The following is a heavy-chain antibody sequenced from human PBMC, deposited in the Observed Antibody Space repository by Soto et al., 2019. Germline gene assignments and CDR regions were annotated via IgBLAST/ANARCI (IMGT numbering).Heavy chain of an antibody. CDR2: IYHSGST. Sequence: SETLSFTCAVSGGSISSGGYSWSWIRQPPGKGLEWIGYIYHSGSTYYNPSLKSRVTISVGRSKNQFSLKLSSVTAADTAVYYCARAGENYYYGMDVWVQGTTVTVSS. D-gene: IGHD4-17*01. CDR1: GGSISSGGYS. V-gene: IGHV4-30-2*01. CDR3: ARAGENYYYGMDV. J-gene: IGHJ6*02.